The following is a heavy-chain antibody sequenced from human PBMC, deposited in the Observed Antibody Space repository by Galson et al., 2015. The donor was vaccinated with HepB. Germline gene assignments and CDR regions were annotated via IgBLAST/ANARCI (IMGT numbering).Heavy chain of an antibody. Sequence: ETLSLTCTVSGGSINNYYWSWIRQPPGRGLEWIGNIFYSGTTNYNPSLKSRVTISVDTSKHQFSLKLTSVTAADTAVYYCARSSPLWFGALHVPDAFHMWGQGTMVAIYS. V-gene: IGHV4-59*01. CDR3: ARSSPLWFGALHVPDAFHM. D-gene: IGHD3-10*01. CDR2: IFYSGTT. CDR1: GGSINNYY. J-gene: IGHJ3*02.